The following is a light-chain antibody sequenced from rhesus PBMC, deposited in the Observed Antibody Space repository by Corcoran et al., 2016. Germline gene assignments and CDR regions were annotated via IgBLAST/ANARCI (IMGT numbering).Light chain of an antibody. CDR3: QNYYDNPLT. V-gene: IGKV1S12*01. CDR1: QNIYSN. J-gene: IGKJ4*01. Sequence: DIQMTQSPSALSASVGDRVTISCRASQNIYSNLAWYQQKPGKAPNLLPYAASSLQTGIPSRFSGSGSGTDFNLTISILQPEDSAAYYCQNYYDNPLTVGGGTKVELK. CDR2: AAS.